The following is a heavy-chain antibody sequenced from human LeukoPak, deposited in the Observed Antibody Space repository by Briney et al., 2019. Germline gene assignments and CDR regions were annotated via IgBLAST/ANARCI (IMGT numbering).Heavy chain of an antibody. CDR3: VTIKPGQSGSYSDWYFDL. D-gene: IGHD3-10*01. CDR1: GGSFSSFT. J-gene: IGHJ2*01. V-gene: IGHV1-69*01. CDR2: RIPLSGTP. Sequence: SVKVSCDASGGSFSSFTINWVRQAPGQRLELMGGRIPLSGTPHYAQKFQDRLTINADESTTTAYMELGSLRFEDTAVYYCVTIKPGQSGSYSDWYFDLWGRGTLVTVSS.